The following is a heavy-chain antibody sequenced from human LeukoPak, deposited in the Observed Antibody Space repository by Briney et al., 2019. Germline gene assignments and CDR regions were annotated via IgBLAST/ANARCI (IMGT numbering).Heavy chain of an antibody. Sequence: GGSLRLSCAASGFTVSTNYMSWVRQAPGKGLEWISVIYGGGSTYYAESVKGRFTISRDNSKNTLYLQVNSLRAEDTAVYYCATTWGVAFDIWGQGTLVTVSS. CDR1: GFTVSTNY. J-gene: IGHJ3*02. CDR2: IYGGGST. D-gene: IGHD3-16*01. CDR3: ATTWGVAFDI. V-gene: IGHV3-53*01.